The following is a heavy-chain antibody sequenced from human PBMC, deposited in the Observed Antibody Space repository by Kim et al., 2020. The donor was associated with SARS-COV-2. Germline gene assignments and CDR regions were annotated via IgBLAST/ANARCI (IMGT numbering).Heavy chain of an antibody. J-gene: IGHJ4*02. Sequence: GGSLRLSCVASGFTFSDYALTWVRQAPGKGLEWVSIISGSDGYTYYADSVKGRFTISRDNSKNTMHLQMNSLRAEDTAVYYCARSSYEGPFDYWGQGTLVTVSS. CDR3: ARSSYEGPFDY. CDR1: GFTFSDYA. V-gene: IGHV3-23*01. CDR2: ISGSDGYT. D-gene: IGHD3-3*01.